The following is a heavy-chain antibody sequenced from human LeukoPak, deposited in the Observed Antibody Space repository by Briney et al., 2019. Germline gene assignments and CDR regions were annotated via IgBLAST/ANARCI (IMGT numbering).Heavy chain of an antibody. Sequence: GGSLRLSCETSGFTFSDYWMHWVRQAPGKGLEWVSRINTDGTFTRYPDSVQGRFTISRDTAKNTLLLQMNSLRAEDTAVYYCAREAKVGGALQYWGHGTLVTVSS. J-gene: IGHJ4*01. CDR1: GFTFSDYW. CDR3: AREAKVGGALQY. D-gene: IGHD1-26*01. CDR2: INTDGTFT. V-gene: IGHV3-74*01.